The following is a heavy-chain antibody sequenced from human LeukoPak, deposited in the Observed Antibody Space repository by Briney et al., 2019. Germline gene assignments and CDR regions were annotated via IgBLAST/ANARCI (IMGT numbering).Heavy chain of an antibody. V-gene: IGHV3-7*05. CDR3: ARLPLTARRHFDS. J-gene: IGHJ4*02. D-gene: IGHD2-21*02. CDR2: IKEDGRER. Sequence: PGGSLRLSRAASGFSFSSYEMNWVRQAPGKVLEWVANIKEDGRERYYVDFVKGRFTISRDNAENSLYLQMSSLTAEDTAVYYCARLPLTARRHFDSWGQGTLVTVSS. CDR1: GFSFSSYE.